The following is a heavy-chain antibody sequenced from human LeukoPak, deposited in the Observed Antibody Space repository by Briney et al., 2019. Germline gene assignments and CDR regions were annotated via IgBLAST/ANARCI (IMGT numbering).Heavy chain of an antibody. CDR3: AKDWFAATDY. CDR2: STTDETT. CDR1: GFPLSISW. J-gene: IGHJ4*02. Sequence: PGGSLRLSCAASGFPLSISWMHWFRQVPGKGLMWVSRSTTDETTTYADSVRGRFTISRDNAKNTVYLQMNSLRVEDTAVYYCAKDWFAATDYWGQGILVTVSS. D-gene: IGHD6-13*01. V-gene: IGHV3-74*01.